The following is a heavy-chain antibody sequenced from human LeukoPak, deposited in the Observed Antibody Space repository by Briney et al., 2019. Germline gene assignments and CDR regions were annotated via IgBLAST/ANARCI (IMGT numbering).Heavy chain of an antibody. CDR3: ARNRKGVLGY. Sequence: ASVKVSCTASGYTFTSYGISWVRQAPGQGLEWMGYIITYNGNTNYAQKLQGRVTMTTETSTSTAYMELKSLRSDDTAVYYCARNRKGVLGYWGQGPLVTVSS. V-gene: IGHV1-18*01. D-gene: IGHD3-10*01. CDR2: IITYNGNT. J-gene: IGHJ4*02. CDR1: GYTFTSYG.